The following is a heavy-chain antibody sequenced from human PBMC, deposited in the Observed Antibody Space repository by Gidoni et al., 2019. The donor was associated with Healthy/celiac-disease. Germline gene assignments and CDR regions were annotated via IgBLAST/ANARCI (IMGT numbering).Heavy chain of an antibody. J-gene: IGHJ2*01. V-gene: IGHV4-38-2*01. CDR2: IYHSGST. CDR1: GYSISSGYY. D-gene: IGHD4-17*01. CDR3: ARSVYGDYEGWYFDL. Sequence: QVQLQESGPGLVKPSDTLSLTCAVSGYSISSGYYWGWIRQPPGKGLEWIGSIYHSGSTYYNPSLQSRVTISVDTSKNQFSLKLSSVTAADTAVYYCARSVYGDYEGWYFDLWGRGTLVTVSS.